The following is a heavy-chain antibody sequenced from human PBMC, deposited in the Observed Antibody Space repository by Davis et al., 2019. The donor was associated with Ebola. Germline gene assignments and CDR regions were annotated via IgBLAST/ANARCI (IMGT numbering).Heavy chain of an antibody. CDR1: GFTFSSYG. J-gene: IGHJ3*02. D-gene: IGHD1-26*01. CDR3: AKDTSNIWFDI. CDR2: IWYDGSNK. Sequence: GESLKISCAASGFTFSSYGMHWVRQAPGKGLEWVAVIWYDGSNKYYADSVKGRFTISRDNSKNTLYLQMNGLRVDDTAIYYCAKDTSNIWFDIWGQGTMVTVSS. V-gene: IGHV3-33*06.